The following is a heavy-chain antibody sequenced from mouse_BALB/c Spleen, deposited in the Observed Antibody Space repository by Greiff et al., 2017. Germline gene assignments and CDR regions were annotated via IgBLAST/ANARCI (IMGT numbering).Heavy chain of an antibody. D-gene: IGHD2-1*01. Sequence: VHVKQSGPELEKPGASVKIYCKASGYSFTGYNMNWVKQSNGKSLEWIGNIDPYYGGTSYNQKFKGKATLTVDKSSSTAYMQLKSLTSEDSAVYYCARGSYGNYYAMDYWGQGTSVTVSS. CDR3: ARGSYGNYYAMDY. V-gene: IGHV1-39*01. J-gene: IGHJ4*01. CDR2: IDPYYGGT. CDR1: GYSFTGYN.